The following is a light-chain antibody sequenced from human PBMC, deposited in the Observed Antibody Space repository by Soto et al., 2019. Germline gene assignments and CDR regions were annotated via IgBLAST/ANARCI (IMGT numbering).Light chain of an antibody. V-gene: IGKV3-15*01. CDR1: QSVSIK. CDR3: QKYKNWPQIP. CDR2: DTS. Sequence: DILMPQSPAPLSVSPGERAPTSCTASQSVSIKLAWYQQKPAQAPRLLIYDTSTRATGIPARFSGSGSGTEFTPTISSLKSEDLLVYDCQKYKNWPQIPVGKGPRREIK. J-gene: IGKJ5*01.